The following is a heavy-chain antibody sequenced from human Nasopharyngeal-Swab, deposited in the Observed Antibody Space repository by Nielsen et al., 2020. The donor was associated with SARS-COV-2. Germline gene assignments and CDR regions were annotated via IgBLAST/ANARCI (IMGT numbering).Heavy chain of an antibody. Sequence: SETLSLTCTVSGGSISSSSYYWVWIRQPPGKGLEWIGSIYYSGSTYYNPSLKSRVTISVDTSKNQFSLKLSSVTAADTAVYYCARGHVHFDYWGQGTLVTVSS. V-gene: IGHV4-39*07. CDR2: IYYSGST. CDR3: ARGHVHFDY. CDR1: GGSISSSSYY. J-gene: IGHJ4*02.